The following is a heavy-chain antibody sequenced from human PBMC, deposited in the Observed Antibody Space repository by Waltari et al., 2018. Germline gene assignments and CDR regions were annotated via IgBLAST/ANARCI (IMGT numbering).Heavy chain of an antibody. Sequence: QVQLVQSEAEVMKPGASVKVSCKVSGHSITESPMPWVRQAPGKGLEWMGSFDPEDGEGTYAQGVLDRVTMTEDRSTNTAYMELSSLRLEDTAVYYCATGGDYDEYALHYFRGLDVWGQGTTVIVAS. CDR2: FDPEDGEG. D-gene: IGHD4-17*01. CDR1: GHSITESP. CDR3: ATGGDYDEYALHYFRGLDV. J-gene: IGHJ6*02. V-gene: IGHV1-24*01.